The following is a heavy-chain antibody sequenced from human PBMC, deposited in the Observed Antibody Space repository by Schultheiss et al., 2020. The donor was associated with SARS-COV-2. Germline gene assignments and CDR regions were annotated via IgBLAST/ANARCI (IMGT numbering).Heavy chain of an antibody. CDR3: ARGPEAPYQLLSRRPRLRRSFDY. J-gene: IGHJ4*02. Sequence: SETLSLTCTVSGGSISSYYWSWIRQPAGKGLEWIGRIYTSGSTNYNPSLKSRVTISVDTSKNQFSLKLSSVTAADTAVFYCARGPEAPYQLLSRRPRLRRSFDYWGQGTLVTVSS. CDR2: IYTSGST. D-gene: IGHD2-2*01. V-gene: IGHV4-4*07. CDR1: GGSISSYY.